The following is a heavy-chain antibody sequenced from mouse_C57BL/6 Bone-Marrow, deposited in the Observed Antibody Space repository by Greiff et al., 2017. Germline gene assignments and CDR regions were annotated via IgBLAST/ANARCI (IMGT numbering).Heavy chain of an antibody. Sequence: VQLQQPGAELVKPGASVKMSCKASGYTFTSYWITWVKQRPGQGLEWIGDIYPGSGSTNYNEKFKSKATLTVDTSSSTAYMQLSSLTSEDSAVYYCARRGITTVVATNAMDYGGQGTSVTVSS. CDR2: IYPGSGST. J-gene: IGHJ4*01. CDR3: ARRGITTVVATNAMDY. V-gene: IGHV1-55*01. CDR1: GYTFTSYW. D-gene: IGHD1-1*01.